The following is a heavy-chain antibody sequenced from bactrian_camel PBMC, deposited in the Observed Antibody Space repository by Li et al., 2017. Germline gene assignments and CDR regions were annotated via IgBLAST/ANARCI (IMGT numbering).Heavy chain of an antibody. CDR1: GYTFRNYC. CDR3: ATHSDYAPYNY. V-gene: IGHV3S26*01. CDR2: IDSDGRS. J-gene: IGHJ4*01. Sequence: HVQLVESGGGSVQSGGSLRLSCAASGYTFRNYCMGWFRQAPGKEREGVGVIDSDGRSSYADSVKGRFTISRDNAKNTLYLQLNSLKSEDTALYYCATHSDYAPYNYWGQGTQVTVS. D-gene: IGHD4*01.